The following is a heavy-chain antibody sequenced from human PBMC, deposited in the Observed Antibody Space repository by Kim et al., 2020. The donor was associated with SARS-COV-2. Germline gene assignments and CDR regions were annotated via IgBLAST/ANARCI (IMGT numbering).Heavy chain of an antibody. D-gene: IGHD6-19*01. Sequence: GGSLRLSCAASGFTFSSYAMSWVRQAPGKGLEWVSAISGSGGSTYYADSVKGQFTISRDNSKNTLYLQMNSLRAEDTAVYYCAKEDLDSSGWYRVYYGMDVWGQGTTVTVSS. V-gene: IGHV3-23*01. CDR3: AKEDLDSSGWYRVYYGMDV. CDR1: GFTFSSYA. J-gene: IGHJ6*02. CDR2: ISGSGGST.